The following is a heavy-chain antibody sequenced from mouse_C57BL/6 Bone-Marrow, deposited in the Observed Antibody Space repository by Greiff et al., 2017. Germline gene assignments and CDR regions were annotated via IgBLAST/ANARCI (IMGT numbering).Heavy chain of an antibody. CDR1: GYTFTSYW. Sequence: QVQLQQPGAELVKPGASVKLSCKASGYTFTSYWMQWVKQRPGQGLEWIGEIDPSDSYTTYNQKFKGKATLTVDTSSSTAYMQLSSLTSEDSAVYYCARGGVITRDWGQGTLVTVSA. CDR2: IDPSDSYT. D-gene: IGHD1-1*01. CDR3: ARGGVITRD. J-gene: IGHJ3*01. V-gene: IGHV1-50*01.